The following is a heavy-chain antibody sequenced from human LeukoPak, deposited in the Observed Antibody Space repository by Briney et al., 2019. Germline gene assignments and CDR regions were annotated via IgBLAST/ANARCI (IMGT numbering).Heavy chain of an antibody. CDR2: IYYSGST. CDR1: GGSISSHY. V-gene: IGHV4-59*11. D-gene: IGHD6-19*01. Sequence: PSETLSLTCTVSGGSISSHYWSWIRQPPGKGLEWIGYIYYSGSTNYNPSLKSRVTISVDTSKNQFSPKLSSVTAADTGVYYCARAVAGFGWFDPWGQGTLVTVSS. CDR3: ARAVAGFGWFDP. J-gene: IGHJ5*02.